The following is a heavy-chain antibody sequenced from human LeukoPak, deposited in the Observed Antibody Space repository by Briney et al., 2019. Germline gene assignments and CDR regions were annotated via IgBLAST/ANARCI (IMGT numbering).Heavy chain of an antibody. CDR2: IIPIFGTA. V-gene: IGHV1-69*05. CDR3: ARDLLDAFDI. Sequence: SVKVSCKASGGTYSSYAISWVRQAPGQGLEWMGGIIPIFGTANYAQKFQGRVTITTDESTSTAYMELSSLRSEDTAVYYCARDLLDAFDIWGQGTMVTVSS. J-gene: IGHJ3*02. D-gene: IGHD3-10*01. CDR1: GGTYSSYA.